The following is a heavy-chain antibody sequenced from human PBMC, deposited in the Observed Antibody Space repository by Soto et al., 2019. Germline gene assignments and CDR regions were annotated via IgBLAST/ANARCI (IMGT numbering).Heavy chain of an antibody. CDR1: GYTFTSYY. CDR3: ARAGLRRPFDY. V-gene: IGHV1-46*03. J-gene: IGHJ4*02. CDR2: INPSGGST. Sequence: ASVKVSCKASGYTFTSYYMHWVRRAPGQGLEWMGIINPSGGSTSYAQKFQGRVTMTRDTSTSTVYMELSSLRSEDTAVYYCARAGLRRPFDYWGQGTLVTVSS.